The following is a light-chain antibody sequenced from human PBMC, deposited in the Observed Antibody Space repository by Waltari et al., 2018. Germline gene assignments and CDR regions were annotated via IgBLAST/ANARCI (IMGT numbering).Light chain of an antibody. CDR3: QQYYTFSVT. Sequence: DIQMTQSPSTLSASVGDRVTITCRASQSINSWLAWYQQKPGKAPKLLIDKASNLASGDPSRFSGSGSGTEFTLTINSLQPDDFATYYCQQYYTFSVTFGQGTRMEIK. J-gene: IGKJ5*01. CDR2: KAS. V-gene: IGKV1-5*03. CDR1: QSINSW.